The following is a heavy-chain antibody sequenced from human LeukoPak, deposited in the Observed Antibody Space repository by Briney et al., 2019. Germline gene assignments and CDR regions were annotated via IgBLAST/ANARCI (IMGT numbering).Heavy chain of an antibody. J-gene: IGHJ4*02. D-gene: IGHD3-22*01. CDR3: ARGEYYDSSGYPVYYFDY. Sequence: MTSETLSLTCTVSGGSISSGSYYWSWIRQPAGKGLEWIGRIYTSGSTNYNPSLKSRVTISVDTSENQFSLKLSSVTAADTAVYYCARGEYYDSSGYPVYYFDYWGQGTLVTVSS. CDR2: IYTSGST. V-gene: IGHV4-61*02. CDR1: GGSISSGSYY.